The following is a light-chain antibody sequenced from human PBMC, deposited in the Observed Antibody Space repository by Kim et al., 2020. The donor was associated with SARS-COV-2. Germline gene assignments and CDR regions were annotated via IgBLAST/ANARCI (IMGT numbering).Light chain of an antibody. CDR1: QSVSNNY. CDR2: GAA. Sequence: LSPGERDTLSCRASQSVSNNYLAWYQQKPGQAPRLLIHGAASRATGIPDRFSGSGSGTDFTLTISRLEPEDFAVYYCQQYGSSPLTFGGGTKLEIK. V-gene: IGKV3-20*01. CDR3: QQYGSSPLT. J-gene: IGKJ4*01.